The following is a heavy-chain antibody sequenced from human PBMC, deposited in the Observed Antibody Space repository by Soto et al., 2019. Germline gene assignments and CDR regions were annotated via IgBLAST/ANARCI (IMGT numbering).Heavy chain of an antibody. CDR3: ARRGYGGYGGGDAFDI. J-gene: IGHJ3*02. Sequence: DVQLVPSGAEVKKPGESLRISCKGSGYSFTSYWISWVRQMPGKGLEWMGRIDPSDSYTNYSPSFQGHVTISADKSVSTAYLQWSSLKASDTAMYYCARRGYGGYGGGDAFDIWGQGTMVTVSS. CDR1: GYSFTSYW. V-gene: IGHV5-10-1*03. D-gene: IGHD5-12*01. CDR2: IDPSDSYT.